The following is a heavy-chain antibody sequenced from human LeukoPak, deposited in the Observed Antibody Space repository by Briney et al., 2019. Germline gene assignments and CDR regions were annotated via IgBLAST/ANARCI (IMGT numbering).Heavy chain of an antibody. CDR1: GGAFSGYY. CDR2: IKHSGST. D-gene: IGHD4-17*01. Sequence: SETLSLTCAVYGGAFSGYYWSWIRQPPGKGLEWIGEIKHSGSTNYNPSLKSRVTISVDISKNQLSLKLSSVTAADTAVYSCARSDYGDYEGQYYFDYWGQGTLVTVSS. V-gene: IGHV4-34*01. J-gene: IGHJ4*02. CDR3: ARSDYGDYEGQYYFDY.